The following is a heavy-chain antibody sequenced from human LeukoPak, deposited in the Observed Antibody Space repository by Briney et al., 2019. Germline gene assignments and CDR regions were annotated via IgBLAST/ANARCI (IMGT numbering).Heavy chain of an antibody. CDR1: EFTFSSYG. CDR2: IWYDGSNK. J-gene: IGHJ3*02. CDR3: ARGGSGYDAFDI. D-gene: IGHD3-10*01. V-gene: IGHV3-33*01. Sequence: GGSLRLSCAASEFTFSSYGMHWVRQAPGKGLEWVAVIWYDGSNKYYADSVKGRFSISRDNAKNSLYLQMNSLRAEDTAVYYCARGGSGYDAFDIWGQGTMVTVSS.